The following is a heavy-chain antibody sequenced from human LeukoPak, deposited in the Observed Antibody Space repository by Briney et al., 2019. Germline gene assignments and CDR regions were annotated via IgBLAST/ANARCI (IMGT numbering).Heavy chain of an antibody. J-gene: IGHJ4*02. CDR3: ARYSNHVDYFDS. CDR1: GDSVSSHY. Sequence: SETLSLTCTVSGDSVSSHYWGWIRQPPGKGLGWIAYVYYTGTSNYNPSLKSRVTISIDTSKNQFSLKLISVTAADTAVYYCARYSNHVDYFDSWGQGTLVTVSS. CDR2: VYYTGTS. D-gene: IGHD4-11*01. V-gene: IGHV4-59*02.